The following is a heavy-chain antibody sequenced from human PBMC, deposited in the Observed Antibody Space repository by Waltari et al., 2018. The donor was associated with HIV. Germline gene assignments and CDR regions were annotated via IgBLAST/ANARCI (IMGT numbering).Heavy chain of an antibody. V-gene: IGHV3-15*01. CDR2: IKRRSSVGAT. CDR3: TTYSSSYYYSGS. D-gene: IGHD3-22*01. Sequence: EVRLVEAGGGLVKPGGFLPLPCAVAGPTLRHAGMRWVRQAPGKGLEWVGRIKRRSSVGATDYTAYAAPVKGRVPISRDDSKITLFLQMNSLETEDTAVYYFTTYSSSYYYSGSGGQGTLVTVS. CDR1: GPTLRHAG. J-gene: IGHJ4*02.